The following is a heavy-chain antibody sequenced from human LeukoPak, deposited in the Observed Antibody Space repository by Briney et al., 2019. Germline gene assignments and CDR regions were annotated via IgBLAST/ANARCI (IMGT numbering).Heavy chain of an antibody. CDR2: INPNSGGT. Sequence: GASVKVSCKASGYTFTGYYMHWVRQDPRQGLQWMGWINPNSGGTDYAQKFQGRVTMTRDTSINTVYMELSSLRSDDTAVYYCARADSVPAGDYHYWYMDVWGKGTTVTVSS. CDR1: GYTFTGYY. CDR3: ARADSVPAGDYHYWYMDV. J-gene: IGHJ6*03. D-gene: IGHD2-2*01. V-gene: IGHV1-2*02.